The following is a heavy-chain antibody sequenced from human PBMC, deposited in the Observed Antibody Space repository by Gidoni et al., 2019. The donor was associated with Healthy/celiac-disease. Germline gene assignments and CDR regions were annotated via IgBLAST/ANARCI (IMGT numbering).Heavy chain of an antibody. V-gene: IGHV3-21*01. CDR3: ARLAVVVPAASYYYYGMDV. CDR2: ISSSSSYI. D-gene: IGHD2-2*01. Sequence: EVQLLESGGGLVKPGGSLRLSCAASGFTFSRYSLNWVRQAPGKGLAWVSSISSSSSYIYYADSVKGRFTISRDNAKNSLYLQMNSLRAEDTAVYYCARLAVVVPAASYYYYGMDVWGQGTTVTVSS. J-gene: IGHJ6*02. CDR1: GFTFSRYS.